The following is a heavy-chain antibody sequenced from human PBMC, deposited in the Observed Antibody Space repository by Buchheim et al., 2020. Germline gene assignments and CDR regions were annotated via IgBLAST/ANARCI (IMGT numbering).Heavy chain of an antibody. J-gene: IGHJ4*02. D-gene: IGHD6-19*01. Sequence: QVQLVESGGGVVQPGRSLRLSCAASGFSFSGYDMHWVRQAPGKGLEWVAFIRSDGSGKYYADSVKGRFTISRDNSKNTLYLQMNSLRAEDTAIYYCGGIAVADYWGQGTL. CDR1: GFSFSGYD. V-gene: IGHV3-30*02. CDR3: GGIAVADY. CDR2: IRSDGSGK.